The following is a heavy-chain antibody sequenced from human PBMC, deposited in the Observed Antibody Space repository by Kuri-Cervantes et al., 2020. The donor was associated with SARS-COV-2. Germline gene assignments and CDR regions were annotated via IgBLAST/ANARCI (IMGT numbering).Heavy chain of an antibody. D-gene: IGHD2-21*01. CDR1: GFTFSDYY. J-gene: IGHJ6*03. CDR2: IRYDGSNK. CDR3: ARVAGEGPIYYYYMDV. V-gene: IGHV3-30*02. Sequence: GESLKISCAASGFTFSDYYMSWIRQAPGKGLEWVAFIRYDGSNKYYADSVKGRFTVSRDSAKNSLYLQMNSLRGEDTAVYYCARVAGEGPIYYYYMDVWGKGTTVTVSS.